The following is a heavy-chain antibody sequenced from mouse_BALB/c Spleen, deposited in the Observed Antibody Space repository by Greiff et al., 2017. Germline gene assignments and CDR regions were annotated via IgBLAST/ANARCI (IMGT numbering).Heavy chain of an antibody. CDR2: ISSGGST. J-gene: IGHJ3*01. CDR1: GFTFSSYA. D-gene: IGHD2-2*01. V-gene: IGHV5-6-5*01. Sequence: EVQVVESGGGLVKPGGSLKLSCAASGFTFSSYAMSWVRQTPEKRLEWVASISSGGSTYYPDSVKGRFTISRDNARNILYLQMSSLRSEDTAMYYCARKRDYGYDGFAYWGQGTLVTVSA. CDR3: ARKRDYGYDGFAY.